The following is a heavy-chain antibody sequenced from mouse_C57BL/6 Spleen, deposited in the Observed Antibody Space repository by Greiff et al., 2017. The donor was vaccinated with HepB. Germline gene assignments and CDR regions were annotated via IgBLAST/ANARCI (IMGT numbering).Heavy chain of an antibody. CDR1: GFTFSDYG. V-gene: IGHV5-17*01. Sequence: EVKLVESGGGLVKPGGSLKLSCAASGFTFSDYGMHWVRQAPEKGLEWVAYISSGSSTIYYADTVKGRFTISRDNAKNTLFLQMTSLRSEYTAMYYCARAMITYAMDYWGPGTSVTVSS. CDR3: ARAMITYAMDY. J-gene: IGHJ4*01. D-gene: IGHD2-4*01. CDR2: ISSGSSTI.